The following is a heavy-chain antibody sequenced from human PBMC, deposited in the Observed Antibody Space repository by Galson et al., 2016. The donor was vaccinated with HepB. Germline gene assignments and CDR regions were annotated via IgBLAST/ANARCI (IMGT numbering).Heavy chain of an antibody. CDR1: GYSISSSYF. CDR2: ISHSGDT. Sequence: LSLTCSVSGYSISSSYFWGWIRQPPEKGLEWIGSISHSGDTYYNPSVKSRVTMLVDTSKNQFSLKLSSVTAADTAVYYCAKFGPSGSYFDYWGQGTLVTVSS. D-gene: IGHD1-26*01. V-gene: IGHV4-38-2*01. J-gene: IGHJ4*02. CDR3: AKFGPSGSYFDY.